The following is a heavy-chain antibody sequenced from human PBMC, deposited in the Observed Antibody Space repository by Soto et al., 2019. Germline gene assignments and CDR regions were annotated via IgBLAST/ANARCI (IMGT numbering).Heavy chain of an antibody. Sequence: GGSLRLSCVVSGFIFSNYAMHWVRQAPGKGLEYVSAIDNNGGKTYYADSVKGRFTISRDNSKNTLYLQMGSLKASDTAMYYCARHGRYDFWSGYYRYNWFDPWGQGTLVTVSS. CDR2: IDNNGGKT. J-gene: IGHJ5*02. V-gene: IGHV3-64*02. CDR3: ARHGRYDFWSGYYRYNWFDP. CDR1: GFIFSNYA. D-gene: IGHD3-3*01.